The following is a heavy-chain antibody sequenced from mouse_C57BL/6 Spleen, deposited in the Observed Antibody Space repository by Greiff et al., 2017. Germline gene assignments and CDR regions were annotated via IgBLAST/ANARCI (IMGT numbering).Heavy chain of an antibody. Sequence: QVQLQQSGAELVRPGASVTLSCKASGYTFTDYEMHWVKQTPVHGLEWIGAIDPETGGTAYNQKFKGKAILTADKSSSTAYMELRSLTSEDSAVYYCTRTPYGNYPAWFAYWGQGTLVTVSA. CDR2: IDPETGGT. CDR3: TRTPYGNYPAWFAY. D-gene: IGHD2-1*01. CDR1: GYTFTDYE. V-gene: IGHV1-15*01. J-gene: IGHJ3*01.